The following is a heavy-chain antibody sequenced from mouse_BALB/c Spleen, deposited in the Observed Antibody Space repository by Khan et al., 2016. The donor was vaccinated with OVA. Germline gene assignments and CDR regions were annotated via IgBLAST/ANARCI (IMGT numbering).Heavy chain of an antibody. J-gene: IGHJ1*01. CDR2: FNPNNGGA. Sequence: VQLKESGPELVKPGASVKISCKTSGYTFTEYTIHWVKQSHGKSLEWIGRFNPNNGGAHYNQKFKGKATLTVDKSSSTAYMELRSLTSEDSAVYYCARRDYYAYYWYFDVWGAGTTVTVSS. CDR3: ARRDYYAYYWYFDV. V-gene: IGHV1-18*01. D-gene: IGHD1-2*01. CDR1: GYTFTEYT.